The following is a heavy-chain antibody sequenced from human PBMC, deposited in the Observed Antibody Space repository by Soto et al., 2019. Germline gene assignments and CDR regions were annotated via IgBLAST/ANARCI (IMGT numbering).Heavy chain of an antibody. CDR3: XXXXXXXXTSCYSG. J-gene: IGHJ4*02. V-gene: IGHV4-34*01. CDR1: GGSFSGYY. D-gene: IGHD2-2*01. Sequence: QVQLQQWGAGLLKPSETLSLTCAVYGGSFSGYYWSWIRQPPGKGLEWIGEINHSGSTNYNPSLXXRVTISXXTXXXXXXXXXXXXXXXXXXXXXXXXXXXXXXTSCYSGWGQGTLVTVSS. CDR2: INHSGST.